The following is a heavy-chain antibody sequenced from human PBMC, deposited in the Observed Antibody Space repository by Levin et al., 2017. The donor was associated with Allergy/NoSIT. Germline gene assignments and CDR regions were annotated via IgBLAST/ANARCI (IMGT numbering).Heavy chain of an antibody. CDR2: IVPVSAIA. CDR1: GFIFSIYA. CDR3: ARGGRGIATLFEY. D-gene: IGHD5-24*01. V-gene: IGHV1-69*01. J-gene: IGHJ4*02. Sequence: KISCKASGFIFSIYAISWVRQAPGQGLEWLGGIVPVSAIARYAQRFHDRVTITADEATNTAYMELSSLRSEDAAIYYCARGGRGIATLFEYWGQGTQVTVSS.